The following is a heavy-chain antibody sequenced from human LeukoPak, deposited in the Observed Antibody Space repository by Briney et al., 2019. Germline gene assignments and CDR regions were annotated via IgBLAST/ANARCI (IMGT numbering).Heavy chain of an antibody. V-gene: IGHV3-7*01. CDR1: GFIFSRNW. CDR3: VRHDRAEADMST. CDR2: IKEDGSGK. J-gene: IGHJ4*02. Sequence: GGSLRLSCVASGFIFSRNWMAWIRQAPGKGLEGVANIKEDGSGKYYVDSVKGRFTISRDNAKNSLYLQMNSLRAEDTALYYCVRHDRAEADMSTWGQGTLVTVSS. D-gene: IGHD2-2*01.